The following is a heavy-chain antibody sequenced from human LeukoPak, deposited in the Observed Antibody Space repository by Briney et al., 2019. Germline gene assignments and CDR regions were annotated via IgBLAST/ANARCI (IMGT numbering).Heavy chain of an antibody. J-gene: IGHJ5*02. CDR2: ISSSSSTI. CDR3: ARGRGYYSYTVSGFDP. CDR1: GFTFSSYS. D-gene: IGHD3-22*01. Sequence: QSGGSLRLSCAASGFTFSSYSMNWVRQAPGKGLEWVSYISSSSSTIYYADSVKGRFTISRDNAKNSLYLQMNSLRDEDTAVYYCARGRGYYSYTVSGFDPWGQGTLVTVSS. V-gene: IGHV3-48*02.